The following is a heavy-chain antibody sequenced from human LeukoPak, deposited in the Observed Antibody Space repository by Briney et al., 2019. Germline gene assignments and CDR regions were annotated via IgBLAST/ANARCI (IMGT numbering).Heavy chain of an antibody. CDR1: GFTFSSYG. Sequence: GWSLRLSCAASGFTFSSYGMHWVRQAPGKGLEWVAVISYDGSNKYYADSVKGRFTISRDNSKNTLYLQMNSLRAEDTAVYYCAKDRRAAAGIYYYMDVWGKGTTVTVSS. J-gene: IGHJ6*03. V-gene: IGHV3-30*18. CDR3: AKDRRAAAGIYYYMDV. D-gene: IGHD6-13*01. CDR2: ISYDGSNK.